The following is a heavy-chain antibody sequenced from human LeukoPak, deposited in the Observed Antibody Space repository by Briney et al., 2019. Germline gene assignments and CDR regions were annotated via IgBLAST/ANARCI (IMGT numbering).Heavy chain of an antibody. Sequence: GGSLRLSCAASGFTVNSNYMSWVRQAPGKGLEWVSVLYFGDSAYYADSVKGRFTISRDNSKNTLYLQMNSLRAEDTAVYYCAKRYYYEGWGQGTLVTVSS. CDR1: GFTVNSNY. D-gene: IGHD3-22*01. V-gene: IGHV3-53*01. J-gene: IGHJ4*02. CDR2: LYFGDSA. CDR3: AKRYYYEG.